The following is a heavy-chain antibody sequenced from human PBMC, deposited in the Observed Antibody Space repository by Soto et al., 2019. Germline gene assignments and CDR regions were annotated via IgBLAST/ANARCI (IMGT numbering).Heavy chain of an antibody. J-gene: IGHJ5*02. CDR2: IIPMFGTT. CDR1: GGNFSSFA. D-gene: IGHD6-19*01. V-gene: IGHV1-69*01. CDR3: ARASGRGWYNWFDP. Sequence: QVHLVQSGAEVKKPGSSVKVSCKASGGNFSSFAISWVRRAPRQGLEYMGGIIPMFGTTNYAQKFRGRVTVIADESTSTVYLDLSSLRFDDTAVYYCARASGRGWYNWFDPWGQGTLVTVSS.